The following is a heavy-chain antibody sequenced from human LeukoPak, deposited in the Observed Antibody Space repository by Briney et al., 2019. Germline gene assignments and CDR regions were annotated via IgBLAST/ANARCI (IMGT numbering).Heavy chain of an antibody. D-gene: IGHD1-14*01. Sequence: PGGSLRLSRAASGFSFSDYGMHWVRQAPGKGLEWVSFIRKDGINTNYVDSVKGRFTISRDTSNKMVYLQMNSLTTEDMAVYYCSKDRAGHSRNFDYWGQGTLVAVSS. CDR2: IRKDGINT. J-gene: IGHJ4*02. V-gene: IGHV3-30*02. CDR3: SKDRAGHSRNFDY. CDR1: GFSFSDYG.